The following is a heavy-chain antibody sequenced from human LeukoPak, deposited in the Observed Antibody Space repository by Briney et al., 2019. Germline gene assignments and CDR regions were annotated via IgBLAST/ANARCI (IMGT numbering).Heavy chain of an antibody. CDR3: ASYDYSNYAPQQDY. D-gene: IGHD4-11*01. CDR1: GGSISSYY. V-gene: IGHV4-59*01. Sequence: SETLSLTCTVSGGSISSYYWSWIRQPPGKGLEWIGYIYYSGSTNYNPSLKSRVTISVDTSKNQFSLKLSSVTAADTAVYYCASYDYSNYAPQQDYWGQGTLVTVSS. CDR2: IYYSGST. J-gene: IGHJ4*02.